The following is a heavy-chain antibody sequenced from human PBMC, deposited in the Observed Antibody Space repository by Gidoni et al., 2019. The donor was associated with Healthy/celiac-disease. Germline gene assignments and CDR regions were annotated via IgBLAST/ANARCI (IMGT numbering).Heavy chain of an antibody. J-gene: IGHJ4*02. D-gene: IGHD4-17*01. V-gene: IGHV1-69*01. CDR3: ARVPHSYGDYVQYYFDY. Sequence: QVQLVQSGAEGKKPGPAVKVSCKAAGGTLSRHAISWVRQAPGQGLEWMGGIIPIFGTANYAQKFQGRVTITADESTSTAYMELSSLRSEDTAVYYCARVPHSYGDYVQYYFDYWGQGTLVTVSS. CDR1: GGTLSRHA. CDR2: IIPIFGTA.